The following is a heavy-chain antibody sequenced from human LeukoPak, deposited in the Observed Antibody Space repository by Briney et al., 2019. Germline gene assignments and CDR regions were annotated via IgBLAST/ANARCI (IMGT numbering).Heavy chain of an antibody. CDR3: ARGGSFGSLDY. CDR1: GFTFDDYA. V-gene: IGHV3-9*01. D-gene: IGHD1-26*01. Sequence: LPGGSLRLSCAASGFTFDDYAMHGLRQAPGKGLEWVSGISWNSGSRVYVDSGKGRFTISRDNAKNSLYLQINSLRAEGTAVYYCARGGSFGSLDYWGQGTLVTVSS. J-gene: IGHJ4*02. CDR2: ISWNSGSR.